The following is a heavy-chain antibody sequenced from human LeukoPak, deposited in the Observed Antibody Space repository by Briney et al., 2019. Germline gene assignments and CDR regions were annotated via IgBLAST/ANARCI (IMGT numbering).Heavy chain of an antibody. CDR2: INHSGST. D-gene: IGHD2-15*01. J-gene: IGHJ4*02. CDR3: ARGGARKVVVAAKNYFDY. Sequence: LRLSCAASGFTFSDYYWSWIRQPPGKGLEWIGEINHSGSTNYNPSLKSRVTISVDTSKNQFSLKLSSVTAADTAVYYCARGGARKVVVAAKNYFDYWGQGTLVTVSS. CDR1: GFTFSDYY. V-gene: IGHV4-34*01.